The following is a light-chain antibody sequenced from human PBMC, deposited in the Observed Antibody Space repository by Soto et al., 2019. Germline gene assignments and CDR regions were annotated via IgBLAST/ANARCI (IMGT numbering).Light chain of an antibody. CDR3: QQYGSSPIT. J-gene: IGKJ5*01. CDR2: GAS. CDR1: QSVSSSY. V-gene: IGKV3-20*01. Sequence: EIVLTQSPGTLSLSPGERATLSCGSSQSVSSSYLAWYQQQPGQALRLLIYGASSRATGIPDRFSGSGSGTDFTLTISRLEPEDFAVYYCQQYGSSPITFGQGTRLEI.